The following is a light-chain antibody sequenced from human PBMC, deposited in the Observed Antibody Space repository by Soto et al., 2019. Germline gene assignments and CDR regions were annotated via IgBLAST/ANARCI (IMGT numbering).Light chain of an antibody. V-gene: IGLV2-8*01. Sequence: SAPTKPPSASGSPGQSVTISCTGTSSDVGGYNYVSWYQQHPGKAPKVIIYEVSKWPSGVPVRFSGSKSGSTASLTVSGLQAEDEADYYCSSYAVTNIFVFGTGTKVTLL. CDR3: SSYAVTNIFV. CDR1: SSDVGGYNY. J-gene: IGLJ1*01. CDR2: EVS.